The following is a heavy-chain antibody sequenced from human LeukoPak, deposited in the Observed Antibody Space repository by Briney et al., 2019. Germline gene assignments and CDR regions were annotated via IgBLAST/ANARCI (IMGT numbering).Heavy chain of an antibody. CDR3: ARTYCTSGSCYFDY. CDR2: IYYSGST. J-gene: IGHJ4*02. D-gene: IGHD2-8*01. CDR1: GGSISSSSYY. V-gene: IGHV4-39*01. Sequence: SETLSLTCTVSGGSISSSSYYWGWIRQPPGKGLEWIGSIYYSGSTYYNPSLKSRVTISVDTSKNQFSLRLSSVTAADTAVYYCARTYCTSGSCYFDYWGQGTLVTVSS.